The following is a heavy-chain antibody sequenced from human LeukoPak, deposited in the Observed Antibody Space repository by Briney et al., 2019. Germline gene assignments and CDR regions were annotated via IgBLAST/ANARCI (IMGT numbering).Heavy chain of an antibody. V-gene: IGHV3-53*01. D-gene: IGHD5-24*01. CDR3: VRGDGYNFFDY. CDR2: IYIGGNT. CDR1: GFTVSSSY. Sequence: PGGSLRLSCAASGFTVSSSYMSWVRQAPGKGLEWVSVIYIGGNTYYAGSVKGRFTISRDNSENTLYLQLNSLRAEDTAVYYCVRGDGYNFFDYWGQGTLVTVSS. J-gene: IGHJ4*02.